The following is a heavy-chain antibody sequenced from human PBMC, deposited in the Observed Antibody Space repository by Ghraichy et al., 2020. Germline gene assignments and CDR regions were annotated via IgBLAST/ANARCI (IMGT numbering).Heavy chain of an antibody. V-gene: IGHV4-34*01. D-gene: IGHD3-10*01. Sequence: SETLSLTCAVYGGSFSGYYWSWIRQPPGKGLEWIGEINHSGSTNYNPSLKSRVTISVDTSKNQFSLKLSSVTAADTAVYYCARGQYIAMVIYYFDYWGQGTLVTVSS. CDR2: INHSGST. CDR3: ARGQYIAMVIYYFDY. J-gene: IGHJ4*02. CDR1: GGSFSGYY.